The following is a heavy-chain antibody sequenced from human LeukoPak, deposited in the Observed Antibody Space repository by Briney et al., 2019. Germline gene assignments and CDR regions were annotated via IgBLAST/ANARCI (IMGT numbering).Heavy chain of an antibody. Sequence: SETLSLTCTVSGGSISSSNYYWGWIRQPPGKGLEWIGSIYYSGSTYYNLSLKSRVTISVDRSKNQFSLKLSSVTAADTAVYYCARAYYYDSSGYYPFDYWGQGTLVTVSS. CDR3: ARAYYYDSSGYYPFDY. CDR2: IYYSGST. V-gene: IGHV4-39*07. D-gene: IGHD3-22*01. CDR1: GGSISSSNYY. J-gene: IGHJ4*02.